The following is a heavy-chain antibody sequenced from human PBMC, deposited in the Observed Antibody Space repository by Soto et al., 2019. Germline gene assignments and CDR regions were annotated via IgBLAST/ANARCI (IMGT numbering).Heavy chain of an antibody. D-gene: IGHD3-22*01. CDR1: GYTFTSYA. CDR2: INAGNGNT. V-gene: IGHV1-3*01. J-gene: IGHJ6*02. CDR3: ARDGRGYYDSSGYYYYGMDV. Sequence: ASVKVSCKASGYTFTSYAMHWVRQAPGQRLEWMGWINAGNGNTKYSQKFQGRVTITRDTSASTAYMELSSLRSEDTAVYYCARDGRGYYDSSGYYYYGMDVWGQGTTVTVSS.